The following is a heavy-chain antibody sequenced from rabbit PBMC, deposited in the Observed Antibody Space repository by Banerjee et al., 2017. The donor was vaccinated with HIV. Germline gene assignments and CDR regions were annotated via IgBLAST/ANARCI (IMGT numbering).Heavy chain of an antibody. CDR1: GVSFSGNSY. V-gene: IGHV1S40*01. J-gene: IGHJ6*01. CDR2: IYTGGSGST. D-gene: IGHD2-1*01. Sequence: QSLEVSGGDLVKPGASLTLTCIASGVSFSGNSYMCWVRQAPGKGLEWIGCIYTGGSGSTAYASWAKGRFTISKTSSTTVTLQLNSLTAADTATYFCARGSATMTMVITGYYLSLWGPGTLVTVS. CDR3: ARGSATMTMVITGYYLSL.